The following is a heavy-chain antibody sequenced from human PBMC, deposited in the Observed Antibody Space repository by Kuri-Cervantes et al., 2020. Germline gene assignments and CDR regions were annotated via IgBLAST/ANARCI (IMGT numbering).Heavy chain of an antibody. D-gene: IGHD4-17*01. CDR1: GGSISSSSYY. J-gene: IGHJ3*02. CDR2: IYYSGST. CDR3: AREKTYGDYPLGAFDI. Sequence: SETLSLTCTVSGGSISSSSYYWGWIRQPPGKGLEWIGSIYYSGSTNYNPSLKSRVTISVDTSKNQFSLKLSSVTAADTAVYYCAREKTYGDYPLGAFDIWGQGTMVTVSS. V-gene: IGHV4-39*07.